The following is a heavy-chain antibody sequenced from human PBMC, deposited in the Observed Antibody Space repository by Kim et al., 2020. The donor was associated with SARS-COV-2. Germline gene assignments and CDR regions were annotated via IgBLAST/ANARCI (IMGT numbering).Heavy chain of an antibody. CDR3: AKVDYYYDSSGYYYVEYFDY. J-gene: IGHJ4*02. D-gene: IGHD3-22*01. V-gene: IGHV3-9*01. Sequence: RFTISRDTAKNSLYLQMNSLRAEDTALYYCAKVDYYYDSSGYYYVEYFDYWGQGTLVTVSS.